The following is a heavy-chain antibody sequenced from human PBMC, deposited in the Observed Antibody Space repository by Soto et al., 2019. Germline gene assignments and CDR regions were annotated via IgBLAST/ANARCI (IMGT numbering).Heavy chain of an antibody. CDR3: AKDPRIFGVVTQYYFDY. Sequence: HPGGSLRLSCAASGFTFSSYAMSWVRQAPGKGLEWVSAISGSGGSTYYADSVKGRFTISRDNSKNTLYLQMNSLRAEDTAVYYCAKDPRIFGVVTQYYFDYWGQGTLVTVSS. CDR1: GFTFSSYA. D-gene: IGHD3-3*01. CDR2: ISGSGGST. V-gene: IGHV3-23*01. J-gene: IGHJ4*02.